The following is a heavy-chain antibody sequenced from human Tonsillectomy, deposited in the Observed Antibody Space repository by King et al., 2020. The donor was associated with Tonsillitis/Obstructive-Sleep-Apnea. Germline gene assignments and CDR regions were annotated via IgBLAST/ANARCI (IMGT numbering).Heavy chain of an antibody. CDR1: GYTFTSYA. D-gene: IGHD3-3*01. J-gene: IGHJ5*02. CDR2: INTNTGNP. Sequence: QLVQSWSELKKPGASVKVSCKASGYTFTSYAMNWVRQAPGQGLEWMGWINTNTGNPTYAQGFTGRFVFSLDTSVSTAYLQISSLKAEDTAVYYCARGFLTIFGVVFNWFDPWGQGTLVTVSS. CDR3: ARGFLTIFGVVFNWFDP. V-gene: IGHV7-4-1*02.